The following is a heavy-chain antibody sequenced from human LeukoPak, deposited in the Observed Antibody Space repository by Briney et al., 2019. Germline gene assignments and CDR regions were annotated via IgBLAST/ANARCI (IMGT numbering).Heavy chain of an antibody. CDR3: ARGTSTYYYGSGSHFDY. V-gene: IGHV4-30-4*01. J-gene: IGHJ4*02. D-gene: IGHD3-10*01. CDR2: IYYSGST. CDR1: GGSISSGDYY. Sequence: SETLSLTCTVSGGSISSGDYYWSWIRQPPGRGLEWIEYIYYSGSTYYNPSLKSRVTISVDTSKNQFSLKLSSVTAADTAVYYCARGTSTYYYGSGSHFDYWGQGTLVTVSS.